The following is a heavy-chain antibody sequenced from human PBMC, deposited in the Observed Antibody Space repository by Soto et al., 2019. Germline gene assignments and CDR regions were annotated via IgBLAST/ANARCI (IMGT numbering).Heavy chain of an antibody. CDR2: ISYDGSNK. V-gene: IGHV3-30*18. D-gene: IGHD3-22*01. J-gene: IGHJ4*02. Sequence: QVQLVESGGGVVQPGRSLTLSCAASGFTFSSYGVLWVRQAPGKGLEWVALISYDGSNKYYADSVKGRFTISRDNSKNTLYLQRNSLRAEDTAVYYCAKDSYYHDSSGYCVFDYWGQGTLVTVSS. CDR3: AKDSYYHDSSGYCVFDY. CDR1: GFTFSSYG.